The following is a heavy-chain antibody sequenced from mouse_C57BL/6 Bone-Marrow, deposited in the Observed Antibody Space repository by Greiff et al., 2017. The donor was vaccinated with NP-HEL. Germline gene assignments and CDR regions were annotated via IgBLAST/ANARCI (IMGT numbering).Heavy chain of an antibody. D-gene: IGHD1-1*01. J-gene: IGHJ4*01. Sequence: EVKLQESGPVLVKPGASVKMSCKASGYNFTDYYMNWVKQSHGKSLEWIGVINPYNGGTSYNQKFKGKATLTVDKSSSTAYMELNSLTSEDSAVYYCASIYCSSDDSMDDWGKGTSVTVSS. V-gene: IGHV1-19*01. CDR3: ASIYCSSDDSMDD. CDR2: INPYNGGT. CDR1: GYNFTDYY.